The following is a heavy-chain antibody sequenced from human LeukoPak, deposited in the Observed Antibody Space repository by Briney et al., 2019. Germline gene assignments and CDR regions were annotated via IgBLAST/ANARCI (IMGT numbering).Heavy chain of an antibody. CDR2: ISGYNGNT. Sequence: ASVKVSCKTSGYTFTTYGILWVRQAPGQGLEWMGWISGYNGNTNFARKLQGRVTMTTDTSTSTAYMELRSLRSDDTGVYYCARSLTIREGDAFDIWGQGTMVTVSS. J-gene: IGHJ3*02. CDR3: ARSLTIREGDAFDI. V-gene: IGHV1-18*01. CDR1: GYTFTTYG. D-gene: IGHD3-10*01.